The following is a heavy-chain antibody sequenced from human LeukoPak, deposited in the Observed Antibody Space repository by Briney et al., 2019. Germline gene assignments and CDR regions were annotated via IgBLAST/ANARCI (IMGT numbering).Heavy chain of an antibody. Sequence: GESLKISCKGSGYSFNSYWIGWVRQMPGKGLEWMGIIYPGDSDTRYSPSFQGQVTISADKSISTAYLQWSSLKASDTAMYYCARTYYYDSSGYSKFDYWGQGTLVTVSS. D-gene: IGHD3-22*01. J-gene: IGHJ4*02. V-gene: IGHV5-51*01. CDR1: GYSFNSYW. CDR3: ARTYYYDSSGYSKFDY. CDR2: IYPGDSDT.